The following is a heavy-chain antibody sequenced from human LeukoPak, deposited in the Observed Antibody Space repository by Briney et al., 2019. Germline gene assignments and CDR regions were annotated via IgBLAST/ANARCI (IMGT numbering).Heavy chain of an antibody. J-gene: IGHJ4*02. CDR2: ISYDGSNK. D-gene: IGHD1-1*01. V-gene: IGHV3-30*03. CDR1: GISFSTHA. Sequence: GGSLRLSCETSGISFSTHAMHWVRQAPGKGLEWVAVISYDGSNKYYADSVKGRFTISRDSSKNTLYLQMNSLRPEDTAVYYCGRRVTGSFDFWGQGTLVTVSS. CDR3: GRRVTGSFDF.